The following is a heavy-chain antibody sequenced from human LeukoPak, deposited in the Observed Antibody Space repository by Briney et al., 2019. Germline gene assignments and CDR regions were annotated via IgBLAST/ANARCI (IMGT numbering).Heavy chain of an antibody. J-gene: IGHJ5*02. CDR1: GFSLSTSGVG. CDR2: IYWNDDK. D-gene: IGHD6-13*01. V-gene: IGHV2-5*01. Sequence: SGPTLVKPTQTLTLTCTFSGFSLSTSGVGVGWIRQPPGKALEWLALIYWNDDKRYSPSLKSRLTITKDTSKNQVVLTMTNMDPVDTATYYCAHSSSSWYGNWFDPWGQGTLVTVSS. CDR3: AHSSSSWYGNWFDP.